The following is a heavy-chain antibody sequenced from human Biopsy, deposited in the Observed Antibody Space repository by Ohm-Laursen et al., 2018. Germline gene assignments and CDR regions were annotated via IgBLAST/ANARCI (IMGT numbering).Heavy chain of an antibody. V-gene: IGHV1-69*04. CDR3: ASGDIGGIGLDV. Sequence: SVKVSCKASGDTFTTSAISWVRQVPGQELDWMGRIIPILGTVDYGQNFQGRVTIRADTSTTFLELTSLRYDDTAVYYCASGDIGGIGLDVWGLGTTVTVSS. CDR1: GDTFTTSA. J-gene: IGHJ6*02. CDR2: IIPILGTV. D-gene: IGHD3-10*01.